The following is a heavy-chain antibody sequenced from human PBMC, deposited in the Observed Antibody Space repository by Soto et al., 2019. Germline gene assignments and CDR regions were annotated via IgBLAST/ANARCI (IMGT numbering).Heavy chain of an antibody. CDR3: ARAPVRFGDCWSGRIPYYFDY. J-gene: IGHJ4*02. D-gene: IGHD3-3*01. CDR2: TYYRSKWYN. Sequence: SQTLSLTGAISGDSVSSNSAAWNWIRPSPSRGLEWLGRTYYRSKWYNDYAVSVKSRITINPDTSKNQFSLQLNSVTPEDTAVYDCARAPVRFGDCWSGRIPYYFDYWGQGTLVTVSS. V-gene: IGHV6-1*01. CDR1: GDSVSSNSAA.